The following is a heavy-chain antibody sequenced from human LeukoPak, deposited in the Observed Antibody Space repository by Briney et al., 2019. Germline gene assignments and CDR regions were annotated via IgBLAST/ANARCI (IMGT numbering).Heavy chain of an antibody. Sequence: GGSLRLSCAASVFISRNYSMRWVRQAQRKGLEWVSTISDGATYTYYADSVKGRFTISRDKSKNTLYLQMNSLRAEDTAVYYCARDCGGYCSSSSSPYGMDVWGRGTTVTVSS. J-gene: IGHJ6*02. D-gene: IGHD2-2*03. CDR1: VFISRNYS. V-gene: IGHV3-23*01. CDR3: ARDCGGYCSSSSSPYGMDV. CDR2: ISDGATYT.